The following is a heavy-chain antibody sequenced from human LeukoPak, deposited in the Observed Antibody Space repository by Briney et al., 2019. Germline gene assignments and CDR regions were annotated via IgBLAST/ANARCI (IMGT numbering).Heavy chain of an antibody. V-gene: IGHV3-23*01. CDR2: ISGSGGST. J-gene: IGHJ4*02. CDR1: GFIFSTYA. CDR3: ARVIRAAPGKGYFDY. Sequence: GGSLRLSCATSGFIFSTYALSWVRQAPGKGLEWASSISGSGGSTYHADSVKGRFTISRESSKNTLYLQMNSLRAEDTAIYYCARVIRAAPGKGYFDYWGQGTLVTVSS. D-gene: IGHD6-13*01.